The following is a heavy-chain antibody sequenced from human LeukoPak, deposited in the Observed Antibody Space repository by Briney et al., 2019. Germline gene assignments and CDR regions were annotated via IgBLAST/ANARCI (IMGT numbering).Heavy chain of an antibody. J-gene: IGHJ5*02. CDR1: GFTFSTYD. Sequence: GGSLGLSCAASGFTFSTYDMSWVRQAPGKGLEWVATIASAGRGATYYADSVKGRFTVSTDKSKKTLYLQMNRLRVQDTAIYYCAELNDRTNWFDPWGQGALVIVSS. CDR3: AELNDRTNWFDP. V-gene: IGHV3-23*01. CDR2: IASAGRGAT. D-gene: IGHD1-1*01.